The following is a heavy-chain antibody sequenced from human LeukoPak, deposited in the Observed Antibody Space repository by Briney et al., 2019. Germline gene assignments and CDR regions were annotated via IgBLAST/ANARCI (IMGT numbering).Heavy chain of an antibody. CDR2: ISNSADST. D-gene: IGHD3-3*01. J-gene: IGHJ4*02. CDR3: AKDRDFWSVYYDFDF. Sequence: PGGSLRLSCAASGFIFSNYAMSWGRQAPGKGLEWVSGISNSADSTYYAVSVKGRFTISRDNSKNTLYLQMNSLRAEDTAVYYCAKDRDFWSVYYDFDFWGRGTLVTVSS. CDR1: GFIFSNYA. V-gene: IGHV3-23*01.